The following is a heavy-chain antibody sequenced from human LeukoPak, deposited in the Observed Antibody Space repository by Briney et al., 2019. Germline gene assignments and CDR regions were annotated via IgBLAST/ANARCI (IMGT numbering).Heavy chain of an antibody. CDR2: IIPILGIA. CDR3: ARTEPVVTAREGYGMDV. Sequence: SVKVSCKASGGTFSSYAISWVRQAPGQGLEWMGRIIPILGIANYAQKFQGRVTITADKSTSTAYMELSSLRSEDTAVYYCARTEPVVTAREGYGMDVWGQGTTVTVSS. CDR1: GGTFSSYA. J-gene: IGHJ6*02. V-gene: IGHV1-69*04. D-gene: IGHD2-21*02.